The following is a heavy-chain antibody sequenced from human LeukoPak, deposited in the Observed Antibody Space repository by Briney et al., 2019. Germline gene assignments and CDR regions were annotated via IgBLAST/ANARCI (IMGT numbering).Heavy chain of an antibody. CDR3: ARDHDSYGLDY. D-gene: IGHD5-18*01. V-gene: IGHV4-30-2*01. J-gene: IGHJ4*02. CDR1: GGSISSGGYS. Sequence: SETLSLTCAVSGGSISSGGYSWSWIRQPPGTGLEWIGYIYHSGSTYYNPSLKSRVTISVDRSKNQFSLKLSSVTAADTAVYYCARDHDSYGLDYWGQGTLVTVSS. CDR2: IYHSGST.